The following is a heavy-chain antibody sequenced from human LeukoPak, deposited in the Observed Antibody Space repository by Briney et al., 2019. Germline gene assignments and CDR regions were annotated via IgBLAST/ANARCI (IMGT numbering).Heavy chain of an antibody. V-gene: IGHV3-21*01. J-gene: IGHJ4*02. Sequence: GGSLRLSCAVSGLIFSDYSFNWVRQAPGKGLEWVSSVNPTSSSIYYADAVRGRFTISRDYAKSSVYLQMNSLRAEDTAVYYCVRLRRNSDSSGYYYYYDYWGQGILVTVSS. CDR2: VNPTSSSI. D-gene: IGHD3-22*01. CDR1: GLIFSDYS. CDR3: VRLRRNSDSSGYYYYYDY.